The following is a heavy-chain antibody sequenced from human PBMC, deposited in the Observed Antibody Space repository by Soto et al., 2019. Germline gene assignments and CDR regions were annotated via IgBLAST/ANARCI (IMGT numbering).Heavy chain of an antibody. CDR3: ARDMTRTVVPYFDF. D-gene: IGHD1-7*01. Sequence: QVQLVQSGAEVKKPGSSVKVSCKASGGTFSNYVVNWVRQAPGQGLEWMGRIIPISGAANYAQKFQGRVTITADKSTCTSYMELSRLRSEDTAVYYCARDMTRTVVPYFDFWGQGTLVTVSS. J-gene: IGHJ4*02. V-gene: IGHV1-69*06. CDR1: GGTFSNYV. CDR2: IIPISGAA.